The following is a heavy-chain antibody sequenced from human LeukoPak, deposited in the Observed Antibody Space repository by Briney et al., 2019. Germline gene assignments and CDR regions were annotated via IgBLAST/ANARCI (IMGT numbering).Heavy chain of an antibody. V-gene: IGHV1-18*01. D-gene: IGHD1-26*01. CDR1: GYTITSYG. CDR3: ARGDGGSPRAYYYGMDV. J-gene: IGHJ6*02. Sequence: GASVKVSCKASGYTITSYGISWVRQAPGQGLEWMGWISAYNGNTNYAQKLQGRVTMTTDTSTSTAYMELRSLRSDDTAVYYCARGDGGSPRAYYYGMDVWGQGTTVTVSS. CDR2: ISAYNGNT.